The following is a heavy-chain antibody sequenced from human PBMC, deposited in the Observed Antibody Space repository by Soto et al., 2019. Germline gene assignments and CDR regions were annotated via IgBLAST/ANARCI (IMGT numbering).Heavy chain of an antibody. V-gene: IGHV1-18*01. Sequence: QVQLVQSGAEVRKPGASVKVSCKASGYTFTTYGISWVRQAPGQGLEWMGWISGYNGHTKYAQKFQGRVTMTTDTSTSTVYMELRSLRSDDTAGDYCAREGEMPYYYYGLDVWGQGTTVTVSS. J-gene: IGHJ6*02. CDR2: ISGYNGHT. CDR3: AREGEMPYYYYGLDV. D-gene: IGHD3-16*01. CDR1: GYTFTTYG.